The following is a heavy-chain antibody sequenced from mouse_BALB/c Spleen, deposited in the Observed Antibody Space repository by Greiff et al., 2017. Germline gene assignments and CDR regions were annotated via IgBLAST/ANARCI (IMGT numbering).Heavy chain of an antibody. CDR3: ARYDYGAMDY. D-gene: IGHD2-4*01. J-gene: IGHJ4*01. CDR2: ISSGSSTI. Sequence: EVMLVESGGGLVQPGGSRKLSCAASGFTFSSFGMHWVRQAPEKGLEWVAYISSGSSTIYYADTVTGRFTISRDNPKNTLFLQMTSLRSEDTAMYYCARYDYGAMDYWGQGTSVTVSS. V-gene: IGHV5-17*02. CDR1: GFTFSSFG.